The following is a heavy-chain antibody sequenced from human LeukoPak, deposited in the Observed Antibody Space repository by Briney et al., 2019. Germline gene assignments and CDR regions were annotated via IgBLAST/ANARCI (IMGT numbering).Heavy chain of an antibody. CDR2: INHSGST. CDR1: GGSFSGYY. J-gene: IGHJ4*02. Sequence: SETLSLTCAVYGGSFSGYYWSWIRQPPGKGLEWIGEINHSGSTNYNPSLKSRVTISVDTSKNQFSLKLSSVTAADTAVYYCARGQHGYYFDYWGQGTLVTVSS. V-gene: IGHV4-34*01. D-gene: IGHD6-13*01. CDR3: ARGQHGYYFDY.